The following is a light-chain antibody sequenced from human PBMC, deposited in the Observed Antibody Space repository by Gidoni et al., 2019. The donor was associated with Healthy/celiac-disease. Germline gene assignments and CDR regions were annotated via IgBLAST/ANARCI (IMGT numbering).Light chain of an antibody. CDR3: LQDYYYPFT. J-gene: IGKJ3*01. CDR1: QGIRND. CDR2: SAA. V-gene: IGKV1-6*01. Sequence: AIQMTQSPSSLSASVGDRVTITCRASQGIRNDLGWYQQKPGKAPKLLLYSAASLQSGVPSRFSGSGSGTAFTLTISSLQPEDFATYYCLQDYYYPFTFGPGTKVEIK.